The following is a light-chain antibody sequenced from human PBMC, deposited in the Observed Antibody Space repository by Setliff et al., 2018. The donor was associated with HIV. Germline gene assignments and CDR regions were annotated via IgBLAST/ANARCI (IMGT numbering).Light chain of an antibody. CDR2: EDT. CDR1: SSDVGSYNR. J-gene: IGLJ3*02. CDR3: SSYTSSNTWV. V-gene: IGLV2-18*02. Sequence: QSALTQPPSVSGSPGQSVTISCTGTSSDVGSYNRVSWYQQPPGTAPKLIIYEDTHRPSGVPDRFSGSKSGNTASLTISGLQAEDEGDYYCSSYTSSNTWVFGGGTK.